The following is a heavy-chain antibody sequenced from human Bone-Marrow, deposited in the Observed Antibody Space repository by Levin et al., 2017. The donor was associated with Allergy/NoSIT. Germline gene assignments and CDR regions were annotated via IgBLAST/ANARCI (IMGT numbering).Heavy chain of an antibody. CDR1: GFTFSSYS. D-gene: IGHD6-13*01. Sequence: GESLKISCAASGFTFSSYSMNWVCQAPGKGLEWVSYISSSSSTIYYADSVKGRFTISRDNAKNSLYLQMNSLRDEDTAVYYCARGRGDSSSWFNYYYYYGMDVWGQGTTVTVSS. CDR3: ARGRGDSSSWFNYYYYYGMDV. CDR2: ISSSSSTI. J-gene: IGHJ6*02. V-gene: IGHV3-48*02.